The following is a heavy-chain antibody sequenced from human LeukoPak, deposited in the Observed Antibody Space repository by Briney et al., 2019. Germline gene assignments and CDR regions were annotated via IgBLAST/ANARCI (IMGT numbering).Heavy chain of an antibody. D-gene: IGHD2-15*01. Sequence: GGSLRLSCAASGFTFSSYSMNWVRQAPGKGLEWVSAISGSGGSTYYADSVKGRFTISRDNSKNTLYLQMNSLRAEDTAVYYCARGVGGGSWYGQWYFDYWGQGTLVTVSS. V-gene: IGHV3-23*01. CDR1: GFTFSSYS. CDR2: ISGSGGST. CDR3: ARGVGGGSWYGQWYFDY. J-gene: IGHJ4*02.